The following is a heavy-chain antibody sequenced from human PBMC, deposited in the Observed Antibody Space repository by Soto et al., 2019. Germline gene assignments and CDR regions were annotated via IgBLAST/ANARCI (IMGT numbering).Heavy chain of an antibody. CDR3: ARGRGYYYGSGSYYNSHYYYYGMDV. V-gene: IGHV4-34*01. Sequence: SETLSLTCAVYGGSFSGYYWSWIRQPPGKGLEWIGEINHSGSTNYNPSLKSRVTISVDTSKNQFSLKLSSVTAADTAVYYCARGRGYYYGSGSYYNSHYYYYGMDVWGQGTTVTVSS. J-gene: IGHJ6*02. D-gene: IGHD3-10*01. CDR2: INHSGST. CDR1: GGSFSGYY.